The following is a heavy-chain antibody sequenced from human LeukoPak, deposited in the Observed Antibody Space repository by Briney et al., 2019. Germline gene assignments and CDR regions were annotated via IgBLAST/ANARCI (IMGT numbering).Heavy chain of an antibody. D-gene: IGHD5-18*01. CDR2: IYYSGST. CDR1: GGSISSYY. Sequence: SETLSLICTVSGGSISSYYWSWIRQPPGRGLEWIGYIYYSGSTNYNPSLKSRVTISVDTSKNQFSLKLSSVTAADTAVYYCAREGDSYGPLGYWGQGTLVTVSS. CDR3: AREGDSYGPLGY. J-gene: IGHJ4*02. V-gene: IGHV4-59*01.